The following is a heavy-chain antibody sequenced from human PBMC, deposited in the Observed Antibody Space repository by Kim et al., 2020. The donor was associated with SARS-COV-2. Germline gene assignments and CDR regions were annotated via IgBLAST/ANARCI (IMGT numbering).Heavy chain of an antibody. J-gene: IGHJ4*02. V-gene: IGHV2-5*01. Sequence: RSSPSLKSRLTITKDTSKTQVVLTMTNMDPVDTATYYCAHARALTHYFDYWGQGTLVTVSS. CDR3: AHARALTHYFDY. D-gene: IGHD2-21*02.